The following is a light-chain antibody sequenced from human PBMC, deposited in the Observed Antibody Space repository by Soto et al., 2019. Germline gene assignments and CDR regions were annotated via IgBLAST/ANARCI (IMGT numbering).Light chain of an antibody. Sequence: QSALTQPASVSGSPGQSITISCTGTTSDVGGHDVSWYQQHPGKAPKLMIYDDSNRPSGISNRFSGSKSGNTASLTISGLQAEDEADYHCSSSTSSRTVLFGGGTKLTVL. CDR2: DDS. CDR3: SSSTSSRTVL. J-gene: IGLJ2*01. CDR1: TSDVGGHD. V-gene: IGLV2-14*03.